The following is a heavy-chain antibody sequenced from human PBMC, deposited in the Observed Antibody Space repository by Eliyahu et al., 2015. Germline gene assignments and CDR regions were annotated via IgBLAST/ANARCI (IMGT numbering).Heavy chain of an antibody. D-gene: IGHD3-3*01. CDR3: ARDSKSITIFGVVNPLMLGS. V-gene: IGHV1-69*01. Sequence: QVQLVQSGAEXKKPGSSVKVSCKASGGTFSXYAISXVRQAPGQGLEWVGGIIPIFGTANYXQKFQGRVTITADESTSTAYMELSSLRSEDTAVYYCARDSKSITIFGVVNPLMLGSWGQGTMLTVSS. J-gene: IGHJ3*01. CDR1: GGTFSXYA. CDR2: IIPIFGTA.